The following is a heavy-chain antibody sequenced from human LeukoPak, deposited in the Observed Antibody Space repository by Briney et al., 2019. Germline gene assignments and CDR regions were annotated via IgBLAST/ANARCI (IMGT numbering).Heavy chain of an antibody. CDR2: ISGSGGGT. CDR1: GFPFSSYA. V-gene: IGHV3-23*01. Sequence: GESLRLSCAASGFPFSSYAMKWVRQAPGKGLEWVSGISGSGGGTYYADSAKGRFTISRDNSKNTPYLQMNSLRAEDTATYYCARAFYCSNGVCSSLGDHWGQGTLVTVSS. CDR3: ARAFYCSNGVCSSLGDH. J-gene: IGHJ4*02. D-gene: IGHD2-8*01.